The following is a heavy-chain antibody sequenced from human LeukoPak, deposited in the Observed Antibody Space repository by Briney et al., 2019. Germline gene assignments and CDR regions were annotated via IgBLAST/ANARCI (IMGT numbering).Heavy chain of an antibody. J-gene: IGHJ4*02. V-gene: IGHV4-59*01. CDR1: GGSFSGYY. D-gene: IGHD6-19*01. Sequence: RPSETLSLTCAVYGGSFSGYYWSWIRQPPGKGLEWIGYIYYSGSTNYNPSLKSRVTISVDTSKNQFSLKLSSVTAADTAVYYCARSSSGWYDKVEGLDYWGQGTLVTVSS. CDR2: IYYSGST. CDR3: ARSSSGWYDKVEGLDY.